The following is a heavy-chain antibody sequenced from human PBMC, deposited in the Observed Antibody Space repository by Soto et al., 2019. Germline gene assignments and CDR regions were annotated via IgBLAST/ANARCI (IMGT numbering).Heavy chain of an antibody. D-gene: IGHD5-12*01. CDR2: IYYSGIGST. CDR3: ARHGRKGGYDWHFIDY. V-gene: IGHV4-39*01. CDR1: GGSISSGTYY. Sequence: QLQLQESGPGLVKPSETLSLTCAVSGGSISSGTYYWGWICQSPGKGLEWIGSIYYSGIGSTYYNPSLKSRVTVSVDTSKDQFSLELSSVTAADTAVYYCARHGRKGGYDWHFIDYWGQGTLVTVSS. J-gene: IGHJ4*02.